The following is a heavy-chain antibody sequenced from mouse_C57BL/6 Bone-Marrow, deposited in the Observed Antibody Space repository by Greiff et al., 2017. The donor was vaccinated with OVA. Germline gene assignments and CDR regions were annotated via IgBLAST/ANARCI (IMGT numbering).Heavy chain of an antibody. V-gene: IGHV1-26*01. CDR1: GYTFTDYY. J-gene: IGHJ1*03. CDR2: INPNNGGT. CDR3: AREGSDV. Sequence: VQLQQSGPELVKPGASVKISCKASGYTFTDYYMNWVKQSHGKSLEWIGDINPNNGGTSYNQKFKGKATLTVDKSSSTAYMELRSLTSEDSAVYYCAREGSDVWGTGTTVTVSS.